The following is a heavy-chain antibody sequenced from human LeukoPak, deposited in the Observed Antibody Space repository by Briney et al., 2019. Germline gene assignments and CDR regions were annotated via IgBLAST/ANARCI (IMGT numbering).Heavy chain of an antibody. Sequence: GGSLRLSCAASGFTFSSYAMRWVRQAPGKGLEWVSAISGSGGSTYYADSVEGRFTISRDNSKNTLYLQMNSLRAEDTAVYYCAKYQGLWFGETIDYWGQGTLVTVSS. CDR1: GFTFSSYA. CDR2: ISGSGGST. V-gene: IGHV3-23*01. J-gene: IGHJ4*02. CDR3: AKYQGLWFGETIDY. D-gene: IGHD3-10*01.